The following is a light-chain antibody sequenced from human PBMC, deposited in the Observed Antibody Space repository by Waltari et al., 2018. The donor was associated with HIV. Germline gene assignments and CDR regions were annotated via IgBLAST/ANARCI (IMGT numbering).Light chain of an antibody. CDR2: GAS. V-gene: IGKV1D-8*01. Sequence: ISLTQSPSFSASIGDRVTIRCQATQDLSTLVAWYQQKPGTAPKLLIYGASVLQGGVPSRFSGSGSGTDFALTIGCLQPDDLATYFCQQYFLFPFTFGQGT. J-gene: IGKJ2*01. CDR3: QQYFLFPFT. CDR1: QDLSTL.